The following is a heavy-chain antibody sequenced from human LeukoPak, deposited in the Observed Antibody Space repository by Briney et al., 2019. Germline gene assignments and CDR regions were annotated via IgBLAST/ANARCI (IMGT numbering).Heavy chain of an antibody. J-gene: IGHJ3*02. D-gene: IGHD6-6*01. CDR3: ARSRGIAARRGAFDI. Sequence: SETLSLTCTVSGGSITGYYWSWIRQPPGKGLEWIGYVFYSGGTLYNPSLKSRVTISVDTSKNQFSLKLSSVTAADTAVYYCARSRGIAARRGAFDIWGQGTMVTVSS. CDR1: GGSITGYY. CDR2: VFYSGGT. V-gene: IGHV4-59*01.